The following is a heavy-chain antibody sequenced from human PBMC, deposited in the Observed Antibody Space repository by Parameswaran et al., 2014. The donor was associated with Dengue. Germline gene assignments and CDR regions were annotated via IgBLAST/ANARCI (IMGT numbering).Heavy chain of an antibody. D-gene: IGHD2-2*01. J-gene: IGHJ4*02. CDR2: IVVDSGYT. V-gene: IGHV1-58*01. Sequence: WVRQAPGQRIEWIGWIVVDSGYTINAQKLQERVTITRDMSTSTVYMEMSSLRSEDTAVYYCAADRDCGSARCSPYNFDSWGQGTLVTVSS. CDR3: AADRDCGSARCSPYNFDS.